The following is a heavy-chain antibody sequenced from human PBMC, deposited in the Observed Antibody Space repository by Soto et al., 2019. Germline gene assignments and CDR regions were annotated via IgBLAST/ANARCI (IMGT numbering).Heavy chain of an antibody. J-gene: IGHJ5*02. CDR1: GYTFTSYY. CDR2: INPSGGST. CDR3: ARDGSNDFWSGYIVSGWFDP. D-gene: IGHD3-3*01. V-gene: IGHV1-46*01. Sequence: ASVKASCKASGYTFTSYYMHWVRQAPGQGLEWMGIINPSGGSTSYAQKFQGRVTMTRDTSTSTVYMELSSLRSEDTAVYYCARDGSNDFWSGYIVSGWFDPWGQGTLVTVSS.